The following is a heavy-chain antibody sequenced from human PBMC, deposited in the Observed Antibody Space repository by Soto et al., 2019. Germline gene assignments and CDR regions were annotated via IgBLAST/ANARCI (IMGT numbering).Heavy chain of an antibody. CDR1: GGTFSSYA. Sequence: VASVKVSCKASGGTFSSYAISWVRKAPGQGLEWMGGIIPIFGTANYAQKFQGRVTITADKSTSTAYMELSSLRSEDTAVYYCASPQAVAGPFDYWGQGTLVTVSS. D-gene: IGHD6-19*01. J-gene: IGHJ4*02. V-gene: IGHV1-69*06. CDR2: IIPIFGTA. CDR3: ASPQAVAGPFDY.